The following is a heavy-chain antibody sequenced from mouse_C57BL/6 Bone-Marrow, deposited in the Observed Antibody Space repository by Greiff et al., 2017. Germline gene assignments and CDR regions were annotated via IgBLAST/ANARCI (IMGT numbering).Heavy chain of an antibody. CDR1: GYTFTSYW. CDR2: IYPGNSDT. D-gene: IGHD1-1*01. J-gene: IGHJ4*01. CDR3: TSWAPYYGSSYPYYAMDY. V-gene: IGHV1-5*01. Sequence: EVKLMESGTVLARPGASVKMSCKTSGYTFTSYWMHWVKQRPGQGLEWIGAIYPGNSDTSYHQKFKGKGKLTAVTSASTAYMELSSLTNEDSAVYYCTSWAPYYGSSYPYYAMDYWGQGTSVTVSS.